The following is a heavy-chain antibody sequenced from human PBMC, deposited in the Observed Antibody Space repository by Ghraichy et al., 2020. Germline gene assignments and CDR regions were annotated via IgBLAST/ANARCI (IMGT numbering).Heavy chain of an antibody. Sequence: SETLSLTCAVYGGSFSGYYWSWIRQPPGKGLEWIGEINHSGSTNYNPSLKSRVTISVDTSKNQFSLKLSSVTAADTAVYYCARGRGTYDSSGYYRKNGPYYYYGMDVWGQGTTVTVSS. CDR2: INHSGST. V-gene: IGHV4-34*01. D-gene: IGHD3-22*01. CDR3: ARGRGTYDSSGYYRKNGPYYYYGMDV. CDR1: GGSFSGYY. J-gene: IGHJ6*02.